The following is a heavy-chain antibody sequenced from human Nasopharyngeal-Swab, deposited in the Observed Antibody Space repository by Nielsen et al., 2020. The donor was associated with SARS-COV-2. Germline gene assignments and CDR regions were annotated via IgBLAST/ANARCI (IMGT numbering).Heavy chain of an antibody. CDR2: ISGSGGST. V-gene: IGHV3-23*01. D-gene: IGHD2-21*02. CDR3: AKASLRDGYWPD. Sequence: GESLKISCAASGFTFSSYAMSWVRQAPGKGLGWVSAISGSGGSTYYADSVKGRFTISRDNSKNTLYLQMNSLRAEDTAVYYCAKASLRDGYWPDWGQGTLVTVSS. J-gene: IGHJ4*02. CDR1: GFTFSSYA.